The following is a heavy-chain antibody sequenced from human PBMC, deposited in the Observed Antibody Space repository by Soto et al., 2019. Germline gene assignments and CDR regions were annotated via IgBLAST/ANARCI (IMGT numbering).Heavy chain of an antibody. D-gene: IGHD2-2*01. Sequence: ASVKVSCKASGYTFTSYGISWVRQAPGQALEWMGWISAYNGNTNYAQELQGRVTMTTDTSTSTAYMELRSLRADDTAVYYCARAPCSSTSCYLGGGSYWGQGTLVTVSS. J-gene: IGHJ4*02. CDR1: GYTFTSYG. V-gene: IGHV1-18*01. CDR3: ARAPCSSTSCYLGGGSY. CDR2: ISAYNGNT.